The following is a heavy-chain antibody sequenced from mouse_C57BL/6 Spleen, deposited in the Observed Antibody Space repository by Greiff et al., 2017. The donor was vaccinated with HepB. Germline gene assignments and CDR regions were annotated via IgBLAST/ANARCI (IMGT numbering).Heavy chain of an antibody. V-gene: IGHV1-82*01. Sequence: VQLQQSGPELVKPGASVKISCKASGYAFSSSWMNWVKQRPGKGLEWIGRIYPGDGDTNYNGKFKGKATLTADKSSSTAYMQLSSLTSEDSAVYFCADGYSSSFAYWGQGTLGTVSA. CDR1: GYAFSSSW. J-gene: IGHJ3*01. CDR2: IYPGDGDT. CDR3: ADGYSSSFAY. D-gene: IGHD2-3*01.